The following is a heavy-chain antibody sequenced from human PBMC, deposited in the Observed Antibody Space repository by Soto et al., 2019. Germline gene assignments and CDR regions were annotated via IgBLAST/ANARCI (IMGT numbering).Heavy chain of an antibody. J-gene: IGHJ4*02. CDR1: GFTFSSYG. CDR3: AKDFGVVPFDY. D-gene: IGHD2-2*01. Sequence: GGSLRLSCAASGFTFSSYGMHWVRQAPGKGLEWVAVISYDGSNKYYADSVKGRLTISRDNSKNTLYLQMNSLRAEDTAVYYCAKDFGVVPFDYWGQGTLVTVSS. V-gene: IGHV3-30*18. CDR2: ISYDGSNK.